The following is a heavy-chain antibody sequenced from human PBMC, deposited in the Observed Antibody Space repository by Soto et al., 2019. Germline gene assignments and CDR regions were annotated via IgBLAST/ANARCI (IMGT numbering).Heavy chain of an antibody. J-gene: IGHJ6*02. V-gene: IGHV3-48*03. CDR2: IGSSGSPI. CDR1: GFTFSIYE. D-gene: IGHD2-15*01. Sequence: GGSLRLACAASGFTFSIYEMNWVSQAPGKGLEWVAYIGSSGSPIYYADSVKGRFTISRDNDGQSLFLQMDSLRAEDTAVYYCARDLTLSPVSVMVRAAPGGMDVGGEATTGT. CDR3: ARDLTLSPVSVMVRAAPGGMDV.